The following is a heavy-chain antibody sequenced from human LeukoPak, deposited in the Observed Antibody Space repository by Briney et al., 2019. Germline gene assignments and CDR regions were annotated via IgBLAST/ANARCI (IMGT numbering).Heavy chain of an antibody. CDR1: GYSFTTYW. Sequence: GESLKISCKGSGYSFTTYWIGWVRQMPGKGLEWMGIIYPGDSDTRYSPSFQGQVTISADKSISTAYLQWSSLKASDTAMFYCASSQGAPGDAFDIWGQGTMVTVSS. V-gene: IGHV5-51*01. CDR2: IYPGDSDT. D-gene: IGHD3-10*01. CDR3: ASSQGAPGDAFDI. J-gene: IGHJ3*02.